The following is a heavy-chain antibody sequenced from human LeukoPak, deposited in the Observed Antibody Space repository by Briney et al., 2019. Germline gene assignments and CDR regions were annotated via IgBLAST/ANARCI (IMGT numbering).Heavy chain of an antibody. V-gene: IGHV4-59*11. J-gene: IGHJ4*02. Sequence: SETLSLTCTVSGAPITNHYWSWIRQPPGKGLEWMGYIYQSGATNYNPSLKSRIDISLDMSKNQLSLNLMSVTAADTAVYYCARDPGKYFDYWGQGALVTVSS. CDR2: IYQSGAT. CDR3: ARDPGKYFDY. CDR1: GAPITNHY. D-gene: IGHD3-10*01.